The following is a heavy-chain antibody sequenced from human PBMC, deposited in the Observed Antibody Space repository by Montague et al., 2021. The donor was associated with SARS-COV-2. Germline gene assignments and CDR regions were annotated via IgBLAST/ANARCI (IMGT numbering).Heavy chain of an antibody. Sequence: SLRLSCAASGFIFSSFSMNWCRRGAAKALDGGSPVSSTVINTYYXASVKGSLTISRDTSTNTVFLQMNNLRADDTAVYYCAKDRVYSANLGAFDMWGQGT. V-gene: IGHV3-23*01. CDR3: AKDRVYSANLGAFDM. CDR1: GFIFSSFS. J-gene: IGHJ3*02. CDR2: VSSTVINT. D-gene: IGHD1-26*01.